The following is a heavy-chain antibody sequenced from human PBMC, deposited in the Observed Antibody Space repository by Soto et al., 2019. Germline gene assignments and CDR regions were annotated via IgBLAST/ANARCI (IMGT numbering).Heavy chain of an antibody. CDR1: GDSVSSNSAA. CDR3: AREVAARLDYYYYGMDV. D-gene: IGHD6-6*01. CDR2: TYYRSKWYN. Sequence: SPNLSLTCAISGDSVSSNSAAWNWIRQSPSRGLEWLGRTYYRSKWYNDYAVSVKSRITINPDTSKNQFSLQLNSVTPEDTAVYYCAREVAARLDYYYYGMDVWGQGTTGTVSS. V-gene: IGHV6-1*01. J-gene: IGHJ6*02.